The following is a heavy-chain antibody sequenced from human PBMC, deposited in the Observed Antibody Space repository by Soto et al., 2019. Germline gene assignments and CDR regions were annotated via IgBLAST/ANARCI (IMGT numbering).Heavy chain of an antibody. Sequence: SETLSLTCTVSGGSIGSYYWSWIRQPPGKGLEWIGYIYYSGSTNYNPSLKSRVTISVDTSKNQFSLKLSSVTAADTAVYYCAREGDAYDSSGYTVHFDYWGQGTLVTVSS. CDR1: GGSIGSYY. J-gene: IGHJ4*02. CDR3: AREGDAYDSSGYTVHFDY. D-gene: IGHD3-22*01. V-gene: IGHV4-59*01. CDR2: IYYSGST.